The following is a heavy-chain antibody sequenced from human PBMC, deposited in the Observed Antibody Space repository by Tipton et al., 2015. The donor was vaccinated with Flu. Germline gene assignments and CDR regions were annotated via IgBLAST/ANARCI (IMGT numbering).Heavy chain of an antibody. CDR3: AKEVEITSGYGAYGMDV. CDR1: GFNIDDYP. J-gene: IGHJ6*02. V-gene: IGHV3-9*01. Sequence: SLRLSCEISGFNIDDYPMHWVRQRPGKGLEWVAGINWNNAAVGYSESVKGRFTISRDSAKSSLYLQMNSLRAEDTALYYCAKEVEITSGYGAYGMDVWGLGTTVPV. CDR2: INWNNAAV. D-gene: IGHD5-12*01.